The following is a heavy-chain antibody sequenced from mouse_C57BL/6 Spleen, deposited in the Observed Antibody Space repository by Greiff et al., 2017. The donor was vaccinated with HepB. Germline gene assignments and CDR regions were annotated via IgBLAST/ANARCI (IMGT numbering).Heavy chain of an antibody. J-gene: IGHJ3*01. V-gene: IGHV1-19*01. CDR2: INPYNGGT. Sequence: EVKLLESGPVLVKPGASVKMSCKASGYTFTDYYMNWVKQSHGKSLEWIGVINPYNGGTSYNQKFKGKATLTVDKSSSTAYMELNSLTSEDSAVYYCARSADSSGYFFAYWGQGTLVTVSA. CDR3: ARSADSSGYFFAY. D-gene: IGHD3-2*02. CDR1: GYTFTDYY.